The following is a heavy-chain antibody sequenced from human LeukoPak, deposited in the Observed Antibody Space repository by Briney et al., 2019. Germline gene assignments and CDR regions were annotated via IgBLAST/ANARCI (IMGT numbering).Heavy chain of an antibody. Sequence: PSQTLSLTCAVSGGSISSGGYSWSWIRQPPGKGLEWIGYIYHSGSTYYNPSLKSRVTISVDRPKNQFSLKLSSVTAADTAVYYCASSGSYYDYYYGMDVWGQGTTVTVSS. CDR2: IYHSGST. CDR3: ASSGSYYDYYYGMDV. CDR1: GGSISSGGYS. J-gene: IGHJ6*02. D-gene: IGHD1-26*01. V-gene: IGHV4-30-2*01.